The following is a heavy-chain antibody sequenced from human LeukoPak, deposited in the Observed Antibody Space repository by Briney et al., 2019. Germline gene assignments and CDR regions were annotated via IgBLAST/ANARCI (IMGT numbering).Heavy chain of an antibody. CDR2: MSPNSGNT. Sequence: ASVKVSCKASGYTFTSYDINWVRQATGQGLGWMGWMSPNSGNTGYAQKFQGRVTMTRNTSISTAYMELSSLRSEDTAVYYCARDFTDSRGLGPFDYWGQGTLVTVSS. CDR3: ARDFTDSRGLGPFDY. V-gene: IGHV1-8*01. D-gene: IGHD3-22*01. J-gene: IGHJ4*02. CDR1: GYTFTSYD.